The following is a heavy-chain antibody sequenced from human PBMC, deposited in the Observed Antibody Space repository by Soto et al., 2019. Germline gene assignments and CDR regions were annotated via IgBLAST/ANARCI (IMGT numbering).Heavy chain of an antibody. CDR3: ARHYGDYAYYYYGMDV. CDR1: GFTFSSYA. J-gene: IGHJ6*02. CDR2: ISYDGSNK. D-gene: IGHD4-17*01. V-gene: IGHV3-30-3*01. Sequence: GGSLRLSCAASGFTFSSYAMHWVRQAPGKGLEWVAVISYDGSNKYYANSVKGRFTISRDNSKNTLYLQMNSLRAEDTAVYYCARHYGDYAYYYYGMDVWGQGTTVTVSS.